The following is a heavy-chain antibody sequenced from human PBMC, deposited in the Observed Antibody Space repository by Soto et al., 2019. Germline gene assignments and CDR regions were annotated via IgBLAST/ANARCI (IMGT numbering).Heavy chain of an antibody. J-gene: IGHJ6*02. D-gene: IGHD6-6*01. Sequence: QVQLVESGGGVVQPGTSLRLSCAVSGFTIRAYTMHWVRQAPGEGLEWVAVLASDEATKYYADSVKGRSTISRDTSQNTLFLQMNSLRGEDTAIYYCAKVIRADSTSSNFYYYSAMDVWGQGTTVTVSS. V-gene: IGHV3-30-3*01. CDR1: GFTIRAYT. CDR2: LASDEATK. CDR3: AKVIRADSTSSNFYYYSAMDV.